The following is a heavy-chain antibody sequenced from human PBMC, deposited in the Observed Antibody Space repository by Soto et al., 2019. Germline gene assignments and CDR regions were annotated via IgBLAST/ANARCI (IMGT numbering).Heavy chain of an antibody. CDR2: MWPSGGT. J-gene: IGHJ5*02. CDR3: VRCLHCSNGGRFDP. D-gene: IGHD2-8*01. CDR1: GVSISSTNW. Sequence: SETLSLTCAVSGVSISSTNWWTWVRQAPGKGLEWIGEMWPSGGTTYNPSLQNRVTISVDNSKNHLSLTLTSVTAADTVIYYCVRCLHCSNGGRFDPWGQGALVTVSS. V-gene: IGHV4-4*02.